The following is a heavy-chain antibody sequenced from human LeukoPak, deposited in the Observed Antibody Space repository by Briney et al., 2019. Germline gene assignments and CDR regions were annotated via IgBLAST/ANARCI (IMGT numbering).Heavy chain of an antibody. CDR3: AREARYYSDSSGYYLGDY. V-gene: IGHV4-38-2*02. D-gene: IGHD3-22*01. CDR1: GFTFSDYY. Sequence: LRLSCAASGFTFSDYYMSWIRQPPGKGLEWIGTIYYGGSTYYNPSLKSRVTISVDTSKNQFSLKLSSVTAADTAVYYCAREARYYSDSSGYYLGDYWGQGTLVTVSS. J-gene: IGHJ4*02. CDR2: IYYGGST.